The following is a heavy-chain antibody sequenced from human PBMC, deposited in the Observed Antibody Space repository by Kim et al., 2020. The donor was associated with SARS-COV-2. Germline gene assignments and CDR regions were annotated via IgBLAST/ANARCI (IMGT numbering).Heavy chain of an antibody. V-gene: IGHV4-31*03. CDR1: GGSISSGGYY. Sequence: SETLSLTCTVSGGSISSGGYYWSWIRQHPGKGLEWIGYIYYSGSTYYNPSLKSRVTISVDTSKNQFSLKLSSVTAADTAVYYCARETYYYDSSGYYFDYWGQGTLVTVSS. J-gene: IGHJ4*02. CDR2: IYYSGST. CDR3: ARETYYYDSSGYYFDY. D-gene: IGHD3-22*01.